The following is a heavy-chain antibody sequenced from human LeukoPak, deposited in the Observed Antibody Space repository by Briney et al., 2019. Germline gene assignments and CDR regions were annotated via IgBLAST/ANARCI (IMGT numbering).Heavy chain of an antibody. CDR3: AKDREYMATMVRGVIITNWFDP. CDR2: ISGSGGST. V-gene: IGHV3-23*01. D-gene: IGHD3-10*01. CDR1: GFTFSSYG. Sequence: GGSLRLSCAASGFTFSSYGMSWVRQAPGKGLEWVSAISGSGGSTYYADSVKGRFTISRDNSKNTLYLQMNSLRAEDTAVYYCAKDREYMATMVRGVIITNWFDPWGQGTLVTVSS. J-gene: IGHJ5*02.